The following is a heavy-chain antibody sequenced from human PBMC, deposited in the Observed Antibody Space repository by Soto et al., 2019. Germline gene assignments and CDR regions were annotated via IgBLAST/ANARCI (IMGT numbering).Heavy chain of an antibody. D-gene: IGHD2-21*01. CDR1: GFTFSNSA. V-gene: IGHV3-23*01. Sequence: EVHLLESGGGLVQPGGSLRLSCTASGFTFSNSAMIWVRQAPGQGLEWVASISENGGSRGGTYYADSVKGRFTISRNNSKSTLYLQVDSLTSADTAVYYCASAKAVVVAALGIWGQGTMVTVSS. CDR2: ISENGGSRGGT. CDR3: ASAKAVVVAALGI. J-gene: IGHJ3*02.